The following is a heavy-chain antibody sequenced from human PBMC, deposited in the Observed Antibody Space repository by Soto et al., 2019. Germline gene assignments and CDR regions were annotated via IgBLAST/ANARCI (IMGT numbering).Heavy chain of an antibody. CDR1: GFTFGSYW. CDR3: ANLPHYKFWTPHDAFDI. D-gene: IGHD3-3*01. J-gene: IGHJ3*02. V-gene: IGHV3-7*01. Sequence: GGSVRLSXAASGFTFGSYWMSWVRQAPGKGLEWVANIKQDASEKNYVDSVKGRFTISRDNSKQSMYLQMNSLRAEDTALYYCANLPHYKFWTPHDAFDIWGQGTMVTVSS. CDR2: IKQDASEK.